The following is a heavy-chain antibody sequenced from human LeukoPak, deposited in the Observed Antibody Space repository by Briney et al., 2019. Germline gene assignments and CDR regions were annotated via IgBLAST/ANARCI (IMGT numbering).Heavy chain of an antibody. V-gene: IGHV4-59*11. J-gene: IGHJ5*02. Sequence: SETLSLTCTVSGASISSHYWSWIRQPPGKGLEWIGYIYYSGSSNYNPSLKSRVTISLDTSKNQFSLKLSSVTAADAAVYYCAKGMGGKYCTNGLCYYSWFDPWGQGTLVTVSS. CDR2: IYYSGSS. CDR3: AKGMGGKYCTNGLCYYSWFDP. CDR1: GASISSHY. D-gene: IGHD2-8*01.